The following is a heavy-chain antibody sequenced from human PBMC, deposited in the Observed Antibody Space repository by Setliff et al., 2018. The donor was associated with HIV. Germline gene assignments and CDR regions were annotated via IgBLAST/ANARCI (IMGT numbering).Heavy chain of an antibody. D-gene: IGHD1-20*01. Sequence: SETLSLTCTVSGGSVSDTSYYWTWIRQSPGKGLEWIAEINQERTTFYNPSLKSRVTMSLDTSRNEVPLRLSSVTAADTAIYFCARVRFNFDNVRCFDLWGPGTLVTVSS. J-gene: IGHJ2*01. V-gene: IGHV4-39*06. CDR1: GGSVSDTSYY. CDR3: ARVRFNFDNVRCFDL. CDR2: INQERTT.